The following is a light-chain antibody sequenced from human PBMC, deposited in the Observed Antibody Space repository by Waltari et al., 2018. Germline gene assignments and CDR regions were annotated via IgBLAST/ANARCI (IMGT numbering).Light chain of an antibody. CDR3: QQYNSYMYT. J-gene: IGKJ2*01. CDR1: QSISSW. V-gene: IGKV1-5*03. Sequence: DIQMTQSPSTLSASVGDRVTITCRASQSISSWLAWYQQKPGKAPKLLIYQAAGLESGVPSRFSGSGSGTEFTLTISSLQPDDFATYYCQQYNSYMYTFGQGTKLEIK. CDR2: QAA.